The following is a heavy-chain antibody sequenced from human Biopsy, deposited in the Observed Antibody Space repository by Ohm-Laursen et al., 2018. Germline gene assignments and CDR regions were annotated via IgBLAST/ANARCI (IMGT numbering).Heavy chain of an antibody. D-gene: IGHD3-10*01. CDR2: YYHTGIT. J-gene: IGHJ4*02. CDR1: DGSISNIINY. V-gene: IGHV4-39*01. CDR3: ARHSFGSGRDF. Sequence: SETLSLTCTATDGSISNIINYWGWIRQPLGKGLEWLGNYYHTGITNYNPSLKSRVTISVDTSNNQFSLKLSSLAAADTAVYYCARHSFGSGRDFWGQGTLVTVSS.